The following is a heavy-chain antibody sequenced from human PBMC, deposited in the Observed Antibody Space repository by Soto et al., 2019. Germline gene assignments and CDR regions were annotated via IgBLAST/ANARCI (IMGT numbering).Heavy chain of an antibody. CDR3: ARDNFQKLAQAGTSQGYYYYYRMDV. CDR2: INPNSGGT. V-gene: IGHV1-2*04. J-gene: IGHJ6*02. Sequence: ASVKVSCKSSGYTFTGYYMHWVRQAPGQGLEWMGWINPNSGGTNYAQKFQGWVTMTRDTSISTAYMELSRLRSDDTAVYYCARDNFQKLAQAGTSQGYYYYYRMDVWGQGTTVTVSS. CDR1: GYTFTGYY. D-gene: IGHD6-13*01.